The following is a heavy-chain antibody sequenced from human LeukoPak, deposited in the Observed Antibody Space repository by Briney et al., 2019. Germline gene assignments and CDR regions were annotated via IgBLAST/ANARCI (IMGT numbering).Heavy chain of an antibody. V-gene: IGHV4-39*07. CDR3: ARRGFRWLPYP. CDR1: GGSISSGGYY. CDR2: INHSGST. Sequence: PSETLSLTCTVSGGSISSGGYYWSWIRQPPGKGLEWIGEINHSGSTNYNPSLKSRVTISVDTSKNQFSLKLSSVTAADTAVYYCARRGFRWLPYPWGQGTLVTVSS. J-gene: IGHJ5*02. D-gene: IGHD5-24*01.